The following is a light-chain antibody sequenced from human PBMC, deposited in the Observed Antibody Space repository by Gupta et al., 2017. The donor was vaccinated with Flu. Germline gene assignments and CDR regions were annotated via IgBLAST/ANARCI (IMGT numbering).Light chain of an antibody. CDR3: QAWGSSSLV. V-gene: IGLV3-1*01. CDR1: KLEDKY. Sequence: SPGQTATITCYGDKLEDKYPSWYQQMPGQYPALVIYEHTKRPSGTPEPFSSSCSVNPATLTVRETEALDEADYYCQAWGSSSLVFGGGTKLTVL. J-gene: IGLJ2*01. CDR2: EHT.